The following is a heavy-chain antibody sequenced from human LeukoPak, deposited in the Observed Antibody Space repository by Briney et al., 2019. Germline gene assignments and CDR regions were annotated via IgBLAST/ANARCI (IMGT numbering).Heavy chain of an antibody. V-gene: IGHV1-2*02. CDR2: INPNSGGT. CDR3: TQIWFGELSSFDY. D-gene: IGHD3-10*01. CDR1: GYTFTGYY. Sequence: GASVKVSCKASGYTFTGYYMHWVRQAPGQGLEWMGWINPNSGGTNYAQKFQGRVTMTRDTSISTAYMELSRLRSDDTAVYYCTQIWFGELSSFDYWGQGTLVTVSS. J-gene: IGHJ4*02.